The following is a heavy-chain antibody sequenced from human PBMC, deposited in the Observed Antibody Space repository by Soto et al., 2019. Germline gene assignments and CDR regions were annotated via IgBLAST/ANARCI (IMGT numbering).Heavy chain of an antibody. V-gene: IGHV3-33*01. Sequence: QVQLVESGGGVVQPGRSLRLSCAASGFTFSSYGMHWVRQAPGKGLEWVAVIWYDGSNKYYADSVKGRFTISRDNSMNTLYLQMNSLRAEDTAVYYCARDRRVWYRYSSGWSSWGPFDYWGQGTLVTVSS. CDR2: IWYDGSNK. CDR3: ARDRRVWYRYSSGWSSWGPFDY. D-gene: IGHD6-19*01. CDR1: GFTFSSYG. J-gene: IGHJ4*02.